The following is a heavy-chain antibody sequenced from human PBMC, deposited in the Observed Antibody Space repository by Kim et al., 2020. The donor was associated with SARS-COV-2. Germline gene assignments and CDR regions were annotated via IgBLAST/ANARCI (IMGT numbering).Heavy chain of an antibody. D-gene: IGHD3-22*01. J-gene: IGHJ4*02. CDR3: AGGPHAKITMIGVVTGCDY. Sequence: GQFTISRDNAKNSLYLQMHSLRAEDTAVYYCAGGPHAKITMIGVVTGCDYWGQGTLVTVSS. V-gene: IGHV3-11*01.